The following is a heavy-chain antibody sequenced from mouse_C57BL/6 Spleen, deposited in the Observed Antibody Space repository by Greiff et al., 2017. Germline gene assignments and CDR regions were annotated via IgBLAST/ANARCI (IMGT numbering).Heavy chain of an antibody. Sequence: EVQLQQSGAELVRPGASVKLSCTASGFNIKDYYMHWVKQRPEQGLEWIGRIDPEDGDTEYAPKFQGKATMTADTSSNTAYLQLSSLTSEDTAVYYCTPYYGSSYGYWYCDVWGTGTTVTVSS. V-gene: IGHV14-1*01. D-gene: IGHD1-1*01. CDR1: GFNIKDYY. J-gene: IGHJ1*03. CDR2: IDPEDGDT. CDR3: TPYYGSSYGYWYCDV.